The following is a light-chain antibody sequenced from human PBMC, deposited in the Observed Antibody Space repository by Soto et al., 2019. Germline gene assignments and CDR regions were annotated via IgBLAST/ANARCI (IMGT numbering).Light chain of an antibody. CDR1: QSVSSRY. CDR3: QQYVTSPGT. CDR2: GAS. Sequence: EIVLTQSPGTLSLSPGERATLSCRASQSVSSRYLAWYQQIRGQAPRLLIYGASNRATGIPDRFSGSGSGTDXXXXXXXXEPEDFALYYCQQYVTSPGTFGQGIKVEIK. J-gene: IGKJ1*01. V-gene: IGKV3-20*01.